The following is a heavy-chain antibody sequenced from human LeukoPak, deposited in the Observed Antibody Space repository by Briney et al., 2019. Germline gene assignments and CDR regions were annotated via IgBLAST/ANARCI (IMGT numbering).Heavy chain of an antibody. CDR2: IYYSGST. CDR3: ARERIAAAGTGEYDAFDI. J-gene: IGHJ3*02. Sequence: SETLSLTCTVSGGSISGHFWSWIRQPPGKGLEWIGYIYYSGSTNYNPSLKSRVTLSVDTSKNQFSLKLSSVTAADTAVYYCARERIAAAGTGEYDAFDIWGQGTMVTVSS. CDR1: GGSISGHF. D-gene: IGHD6-13*01. V-gene: IGHV4-59*11.